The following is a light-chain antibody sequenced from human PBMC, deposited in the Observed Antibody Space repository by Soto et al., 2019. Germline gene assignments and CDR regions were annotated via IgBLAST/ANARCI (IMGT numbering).Light chain of an antibody. J-gene: IGKJ1*01. Sequence: DIQMTQSPSTLSASVGDRVTITCRASQSIGRWLAWYQQKSGTAPKLLIYKASNLDSGVPSRFSGSGSGTEFTLTISSLQPDDVATYYCQKYNSAPLTFGQGTKVDIK. CDR3: QKYNSAPLT. V-gene: IGKV1-5*03. CDR1: QSIGRW. CDR2: KAS.